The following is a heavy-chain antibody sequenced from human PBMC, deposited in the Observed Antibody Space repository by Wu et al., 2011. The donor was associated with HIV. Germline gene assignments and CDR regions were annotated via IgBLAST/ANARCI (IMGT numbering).Heavy chain of an antibody. CDR2: IYHSGST. Sequence: QVQLQESGPGLVKPSETLSLTCAVSGYSISSGYYWGWIRQPPGKGLEWIGSIYHSGSTYYNPSLKSRVTISVDTSKNQFSLKLSSVTAADTAVYYCARRHPAMDAFDIWGQGTMVTVSS. J-gene: IGHJ3*02. CDR1: GYSISSGYY. V-gene: IGHV4-38-2*01. CDR3: ARRHPAMDAFDI.